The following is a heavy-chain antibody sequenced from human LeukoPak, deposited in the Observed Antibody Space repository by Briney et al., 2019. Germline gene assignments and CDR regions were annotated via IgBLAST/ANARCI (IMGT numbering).Heavy chain of an antibody. J-gene: IGHJ5*02. CDR3: ARERIAAVGTGWFDP. CDR2: ISYDGRNK. V-gene: IGHV3-30*04. D-gene: IGHD6-13*01. CDR1: GFTFSSYA. Sequence: GGSLRLSCAASGFTFSSYAIHWVRQAPGKGLDWVAVISYDGRNKYYADSVKGRFTISRDNSKNTLYLQINSLRVEDTAVYYCARERIAAVGTGWFDPWGQGTLVTVSS.